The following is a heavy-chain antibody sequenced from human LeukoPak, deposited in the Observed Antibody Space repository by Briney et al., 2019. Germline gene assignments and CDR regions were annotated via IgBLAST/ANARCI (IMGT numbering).Heavy chain of an antibody. Sequence: GGSLRLSCAASGFTFSSSTMNWVRQAPGKGLEWVSSISSTSTSINYADSVRGRFTISRDNAKNSLYLQMSSLRAEDTAVYYCARVGKQWLAIDYWGQGTLVTVSS. D-gene: IGHD6-19*01. CDR3: ARVGKQWLAIDY. CDR2: ISSTSTSI. V-gene: IGHV3-21*01. J-gene: IGHJ4*02. CDR1: GFTFSSST.